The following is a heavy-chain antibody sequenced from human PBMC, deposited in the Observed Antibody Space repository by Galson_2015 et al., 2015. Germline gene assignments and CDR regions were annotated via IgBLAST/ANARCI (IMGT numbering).Heavy chain of an antibody. Sequence: SLRLSCAASGFTFSSYRMNWVRQAPGKGLEWVSYISSRSNYIYDADSVKGRFTISRDNAKNSLYLQMNSLRAEDTAVYYCAREINWGYAFDIWGQGTMVTVSS. CDR3: AREINWGYAFDI. CDR2: ISSRSNYI. J-gene: IGHJ3*02. CDR1: GFTFSSYR. V-gene: IGHV3-21*01. D-gene: IGHD7-27*01.